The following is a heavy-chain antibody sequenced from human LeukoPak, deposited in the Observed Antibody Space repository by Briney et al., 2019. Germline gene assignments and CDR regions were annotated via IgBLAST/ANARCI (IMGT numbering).Heavy chain of an antibody. J-gene: IGHJ4*02. V-gene: IGHV1-69*04. Sequence: SVKVSCKASGGTFSSYAISWVRQAPGQGLEWMGRIIPILGIANYAQKFQGRVTITADKSTGTAYMELSSLRSEDTAVYYCARALGSHGREIDYWGQGTLVTVSS. D-gene: IGHD1-26*01. CDR3: ARALGSHGREIDY. CDR1: GGTFSSYA. CDR2: IIPILGIA.